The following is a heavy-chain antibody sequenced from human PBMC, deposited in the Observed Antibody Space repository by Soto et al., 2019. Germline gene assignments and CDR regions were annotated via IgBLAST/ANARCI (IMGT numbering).Heavy chain of an antibody. D-gene: IGHD2-2*01. CDR1: GFTFSSYA. J-gene: IGHJ6*02. CDR2: ISGSGGST. Sequence: GGSLRLSCAASGFTFSSYAMNWVRQAPGKGLEWVSAISGSGGSTYYADSVKGRFTISRDNSKNTLYLQMTSLRAEDTAVYYCVNAGYCSSTSCFYYGMDVWGQGTTVTVSS. V-gene: IGHV3-23*01. CDR3: VNAGYCSSTSCFYYGMDV.